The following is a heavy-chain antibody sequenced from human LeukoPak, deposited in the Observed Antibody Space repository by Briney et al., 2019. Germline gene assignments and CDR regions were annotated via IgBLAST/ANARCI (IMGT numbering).Heavy chain of an antibody. CDR2: ISWDGGST. Sequence: PGGSLRLSCAASGFTFDDYTMHWVRQAPGKGLGWVSLISWDGGSTYYADSVKGRFTISRDNSKNSLYLQMNSLRPEDTALYYCAKDMVGYRYSCFDYWGQGTLVTVSS. V-gene: IGHV3-43D*03. CDR3: AKDMVGYRYSCFDY. CDR1: GFTFDDYT. D-gene: IGHD5-18*01. J-gene: IGHJ4*02.